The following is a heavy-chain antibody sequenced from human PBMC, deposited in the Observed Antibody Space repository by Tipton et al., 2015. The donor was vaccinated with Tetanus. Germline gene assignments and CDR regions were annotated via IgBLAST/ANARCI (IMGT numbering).Heavy chain of an antibody. Sequence: SLRLSCAASGFTFSSYGMSWVRQAPAKGLEWVSGISGSGDSTYYADSVKGRFTISRDNSKLYLQVNSLRAEDRAVYYCAKSRASSHYRGAFEIWGQGTMVTVSS. J-gene: IGHJ3*02. CDR2: ISGSGDST. CDR1: GFTFSSYG. CDR3: AKSRASSHYRGAFEI. D-gene: IGHD3-10*01. V-gene: IGHV3-23*01.